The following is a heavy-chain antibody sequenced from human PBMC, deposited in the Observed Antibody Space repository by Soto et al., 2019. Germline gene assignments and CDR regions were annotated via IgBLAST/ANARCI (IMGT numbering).Heavy chain of an antibody. V-gene: IGHV1-46*03. CDR1: GYTFTSYY. Sequence: ASVKVSCKASGYTFTSYYMDWVRQAPGQGLEWMGIINPSGGSTSYAQKFQGRVTMTRDTSTSTVYMELSSLRSEDTAMYYCARDQDGTVTNHTSDYWGQGTLVTVSS. D-gene: IGHD4-17*01. CDR2: INPSGGST. CDR3: ARDQDGTVTNHTSDY. J-gene: IGHJ4*02.